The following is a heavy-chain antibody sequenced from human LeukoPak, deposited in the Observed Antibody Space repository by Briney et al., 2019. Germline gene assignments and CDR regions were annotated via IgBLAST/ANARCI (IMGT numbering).Heavy chain of an antibody. CDR1: GLTVSSYS. V-gene: IGHV3-48*01. J-gene: IGHJ4*02. CDR2: ISSSSSTI. Sequence: GGSLRLSCAASGLTVSSYSMNWVRQAPGKGLEWVSYISSSSSTIYYADSVKGRFTISRDNAKNSLYLQMNSLRAEDTAVYYCAKDQIGAVAATGGDYWGQGTLVTVSS. CDR3: AKDQIGAVAATGGDY. D-gene: IGHD6-19*01.